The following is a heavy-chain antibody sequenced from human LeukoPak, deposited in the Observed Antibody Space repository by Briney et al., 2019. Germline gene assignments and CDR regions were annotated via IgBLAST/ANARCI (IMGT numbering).Heavy chain of an antibody. CDR2: IIPIFGIA. V-gene: IGHV1-69*10. D-gene: IGHD1-26*01. J-gene: IGHJ6*02. CDR3: ARDQSGSSYYYYGMDV. CDR1: GGTFSSYA. Sequence: SVKVSCKASGGTFSSYAISWVRQAPGQGLEWMGRIIPIFGIANYAQKFQGRVTITADKSTSTAYMELSSLRSEDTAVYYCARDQSGSSYYYYGMDVWGQGATVTVSS.